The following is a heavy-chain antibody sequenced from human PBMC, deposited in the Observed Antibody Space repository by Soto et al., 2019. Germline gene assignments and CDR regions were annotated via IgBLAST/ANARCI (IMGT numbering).Heavy chain of an antibody. CDR2: INHSGST. Sequence: SETLSLTCAVYGGSFSGYYWTWIRQPPGTGLEWIGEINHSGSTNYNPSLKSRVTISVDTSKNQFSLKLNSVTAADTAVYYCARVAANYWYFDLWGRGTLVTVSS. V-gene: IGHV4-34*01. CDR3: ARVAANYWYFDL. CDR1: GGSFSGYY. D-gene: IGHD2-15*01. J-gene: IGHJ2*01.